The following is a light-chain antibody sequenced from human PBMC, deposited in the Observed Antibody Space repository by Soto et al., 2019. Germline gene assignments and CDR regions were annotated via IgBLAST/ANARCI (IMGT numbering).Light chain of an antibody. Sequence: EIVLTQSPATLSLSPGERATLSCRASRSVISYLAWYQPKPGQAPRILIYDASNRATGIPARFSGSGSGTDFTLTISSLEPEDFAVDYCQQRSNRPPFGQGTGLEIK. CDR3: QQRSNRPP. J-gene: IGKJ5*01. V-gene: IGKV3-11*01. CDR2: DAS. CDR1: RSVISY.